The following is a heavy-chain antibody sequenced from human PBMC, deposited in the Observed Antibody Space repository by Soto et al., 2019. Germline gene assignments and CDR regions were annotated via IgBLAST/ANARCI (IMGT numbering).Heavy chain of an antibody. J-gene: IGHJ6*02. D-gene: IGHD5-18*01. CDR3: ARDLDTAMATLGMDV. CDR1: GFTFSSYG. V-gene: IGHV3-33*01. Sequence: GGSLRLSCAASGFTFSSYGMHWVRQAPGEGLEWVAVIWYDGSNKYYADSVKGRFTISRDNSKNTLYLQMNSLRAEDTAVYYCARDLDTAMATLGMDVWGQGTTVTVSS. CDR2: IWYDGSNK.